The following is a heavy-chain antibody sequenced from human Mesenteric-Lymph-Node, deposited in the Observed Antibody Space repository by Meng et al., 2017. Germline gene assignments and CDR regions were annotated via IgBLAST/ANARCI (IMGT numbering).Heavy chain of an antibody. Sequence: GESLRLSCAASGFTFSDYYMTWIRQPPGQGLEWLASVSPTSGSLYFADSVKGRFSISRDNAKNSVSLQMTRLRVEDTAVYYCARDHGSLNWFDPWGQGTLVTVSS. CDR1: GFTFSDYY. J-gene: IGHJ5*02. V-gene: IGHV3-11*04. CDR3: ARDHGSLNWFDP. CDR2: VSPTSGSL. D-gene: IGHD6-25*01.